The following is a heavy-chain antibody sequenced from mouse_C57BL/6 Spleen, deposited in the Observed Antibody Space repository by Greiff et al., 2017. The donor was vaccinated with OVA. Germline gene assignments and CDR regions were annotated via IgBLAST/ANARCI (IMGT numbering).Heavy chain of an antibody. CDR2: IDPETGGT. J-gene: IGHJ3*01. V-gene: IGHV1-15*01. CDR1: GYTFTDYE. Sequence: QVQLQQSGAELVRPGASVTLSCKASGYTFTDYEMHWVKQTPVHGLEWIGAIDPETGGTAYNQKFKGKAILTADKSSSTAYMELRSLTSDDSAVYYCTRSALAAYWGQGTLVTVSA. CDR3: TRSALAAY.